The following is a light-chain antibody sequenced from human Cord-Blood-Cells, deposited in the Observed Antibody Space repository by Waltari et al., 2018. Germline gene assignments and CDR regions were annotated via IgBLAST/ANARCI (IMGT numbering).Light chain of an antibody. V-gene: IGKV3-20*01. CDR1: QSVSSNY. CDR2: GAS. J-gene: IGKJ5*01. CDR3: QQYGSSIT. Sequence: EIVLTQSPGTLSLSPGERATLSCRASQSVSSNYLAWYQQKPGQAPRLLSYGASSSATGSPDRFSGSWSGTDFTLTISRLEPEEFAVYYRQQYGSSITFGQGARLEIK.